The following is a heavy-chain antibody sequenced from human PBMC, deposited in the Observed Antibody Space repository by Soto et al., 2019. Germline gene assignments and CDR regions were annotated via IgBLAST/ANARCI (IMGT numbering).Heavy chain of an antibody. J-gene: IGHJ5*02. Sequence: VGSLRLSCAASGFTFSDYYMSWIRQAPGKGLEWVSYISSSGSTIYYADSVKGRFTISRDNAKNSLYLQMNSLRAEDTAVYYCARVDKKGYSYGRNWFDPWGQGTLVTVSS. D-gene: IGHD5-18*01. CDR2: ISSSGSTI. CDR1: GFTFSDYY. V-gene: IGHV3-11*01. CDR3: ARVDKKGYSYGRNWFDP.